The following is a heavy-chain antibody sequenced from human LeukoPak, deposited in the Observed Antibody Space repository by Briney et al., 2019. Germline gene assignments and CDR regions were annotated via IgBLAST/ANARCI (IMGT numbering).Heavy chain of an antibody. CDR1: GGSISSGGYY. J-gene: IGHJ4*02. CDR2: VYYSGNT. D-gene: IGHD2-2*01. CDR3: ARDCSSTSCGFDY. Sequence: SQTLSLTCTVSGGSISSGGYYWSWIRQPPGKGLEWIGYVYYSGNTNYNPSLKSRVTISIDTSKNQFSLKLSSATAADTAVYYCARDCSSTSCGFDYWGQGTLVTVSS. V-gene: IGHV4-61*08.